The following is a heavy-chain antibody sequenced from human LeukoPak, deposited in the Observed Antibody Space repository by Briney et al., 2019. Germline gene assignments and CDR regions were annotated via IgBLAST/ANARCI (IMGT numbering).Heavy chain of an antibody. Sequence: SVKVSCKASGGTFSSYAIRWVRQAPGQGRDGMGGIIPIFGTANYAQKFQGRVTITTDESTSTAYMELSSLRSEDTAVYYCARDEQQLGYYYYMDVWGKGTTVTVSS. J-gene: IGHJ6*03. CDR3: ARDEQQLGYYYYMDV. CDR2: IIPIFGTA. CDR1: GGTFSSYA. D-gene: IGHD6-13*01. V-gene: IGHV1-69*05.